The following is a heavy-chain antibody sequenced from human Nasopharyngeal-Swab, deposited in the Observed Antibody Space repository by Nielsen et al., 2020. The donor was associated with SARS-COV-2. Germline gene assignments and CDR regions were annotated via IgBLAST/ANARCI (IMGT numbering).Heavy chain of an antibody. J-gene: IGHJ4*02. CDR2: TNTNTGNP. Sequence: WVRQAPGQGLEWMGWTNTNTGNPTYAQGFTGRFVFSLDTSVSTAYLQISSLKAEDTAVYYCARAETNYYDSSGYYVDRYYFDYWGQGTLVTVSS. CDR3: ARAETNYYDSSGYYVDRYYFDY. D-gene: IGHD3-22*01. V-gene: IGHV7-4-1*02.